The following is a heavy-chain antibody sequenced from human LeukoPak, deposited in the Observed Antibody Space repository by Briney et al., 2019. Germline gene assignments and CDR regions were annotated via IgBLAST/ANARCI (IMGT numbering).Heavy chain of an antibody. D-gene: IGHD6-25*01. CDR3: AKDTFIAATYYFDY. CDR2: IYSGGST. V-gene: IGHV3-53*01. J-gene: IGHJ4*02. Sequence: GGSLRLSRAASGFTVSSNYMSWVRQAPGKGLEWVSVIYSGGSTYYADSVKGRFTISRHNSKNTLYLQMNSLRAEDTAVYYCAKDTFIAATYYFDYWGQGTLVTVSS. CDR1: GFTVSSNY.